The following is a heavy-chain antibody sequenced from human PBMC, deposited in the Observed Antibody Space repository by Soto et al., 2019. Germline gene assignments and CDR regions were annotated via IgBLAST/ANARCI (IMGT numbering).Heavy chain of an antibody. CDR1: GFTFSSSG. CDR3: ARYCGGDCSNGMDV. D-gene: IGHD2-21*02. CDR2: IWYDGSKK. J-gene: IGHJ6*02. V-gene: IGHV3-33*01. Sequence: SLRLSCAASGFTFSSSGMHWVRQAPGRGLEWVAVIWYDGSKKYYADSVKGRFTISRDNSKNTLYLQMNSLRAEDTAVYYCARYCGGDCSNGMDVWGQGTTVTVSS.